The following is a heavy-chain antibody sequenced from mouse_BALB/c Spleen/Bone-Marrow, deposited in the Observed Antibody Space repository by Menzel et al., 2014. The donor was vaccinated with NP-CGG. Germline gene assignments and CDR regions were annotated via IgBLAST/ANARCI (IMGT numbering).Heavy chain of an antibody. J-gene: IGHJ2*01. CDR3: ASDYYGHYFDY. CDR1: GFDIKDTY. Sequence: EVQLQESGAELVKPGASVKLSCTASGFDIKDTYMHWVKQRPEQGLEWIGRIDPANGNTKYDPKFQGKATITADTSSNTAFLQLSSLTSEDTAVDYCASDYYGHYFDYWGQGTTLTASS. D-gene: IGHD1-2*01. CDR2: IDPANGNT. V-gene: IGHV14-3*02.